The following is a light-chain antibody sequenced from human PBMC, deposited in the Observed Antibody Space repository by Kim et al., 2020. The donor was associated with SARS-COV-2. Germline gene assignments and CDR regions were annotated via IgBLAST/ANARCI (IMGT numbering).Light chain of an antibody. J-gene: IGLJ2*01. V-gene: IGLV3-1*01. CDR1: KLGEKY. Sequence: VSPGQPARITCSGNKLGEKYTSWYQHKSGQSPVVVIYQDNKRPSGMTERFSGSSSGNTATLTISGTQPMDEADYYCQTWDSTTVIFGGGTQLTVL. CDR3: QTWDSTTVI. CDR2: QDN.